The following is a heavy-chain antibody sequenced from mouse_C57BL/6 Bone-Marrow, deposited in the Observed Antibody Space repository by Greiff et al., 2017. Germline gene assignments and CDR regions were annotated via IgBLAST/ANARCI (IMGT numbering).Heavy chain of an antibody. Sequence: VQLQQSGAELVRPGASVKLSCTASGFNIKDDYMHWVKQRPEQGLEWIGWIDPENGDTEYASKFQGKATITADTSSNTAYLQLSSLTSEDTAGYYCTTPAYYGYAWFAYWGQGTRVTVSA. V-gene: IGHV14-4*01. CDR2: IDPENGDT. D-gene: IGHD2-9*01. CDR3: TTPAYYGYAWFAY. CDR1: GFNIKDDY. J-gene: IGHJ3*01.